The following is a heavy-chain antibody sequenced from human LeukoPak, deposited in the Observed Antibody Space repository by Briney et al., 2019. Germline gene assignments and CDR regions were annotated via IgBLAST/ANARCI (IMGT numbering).Heavy chain of an antibody. Sequence: GGSLRLSCAASGFIFSSFSMNWVRQAPGKGLEWISYISSSSRTIYYADSVKGRFTISRDNAKNSLYLQMNSLRAEDTAVYYCAELGITMIGGVWGKGTTVTISS. J-gene: IGHJ6*04. CDR2: ISSSSRTI. D-gene: IGHD3-10*02. V-gene: IGHV3-48*01. CDR1: GFIFSSFS. CDR3: AELGITMIGGV.